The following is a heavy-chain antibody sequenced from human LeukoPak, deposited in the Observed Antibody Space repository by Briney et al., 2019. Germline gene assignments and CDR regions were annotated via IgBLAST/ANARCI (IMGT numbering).Heavy chain of an antibody. D-gene: IGHD5-18*01. V-gene: IGHV4-59*11. J-gene: IGHJ4*02. Sequence: SETLSLTCTVSGASTASHYWTCLRQPPGKELEWIAYMFDTVNTKSNPSLKSRLTLSVDTSKKQLSLRLSSVTAADTVVYYCATIKRGSTYGFFDFWGQGIKVTVSS. CDR1: GASTASHY. CDR2: MFDTVNT. CDR3: ATIKRGSTYGFFDF.